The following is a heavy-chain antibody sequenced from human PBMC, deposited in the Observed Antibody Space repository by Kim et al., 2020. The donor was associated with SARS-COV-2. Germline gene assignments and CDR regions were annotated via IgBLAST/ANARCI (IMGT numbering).Heavy chain of an antibody. V-gene: IGHV4-4*07. Sequence: NPSLKSRGTMSVDTSKNQFSLKLGSVTAADAAVYYCARDRPRVQNWFDPWGQGTLVTVSS. J-gene: IGHJ5*02. CDR3: ARDRPRVQNWFDP. D-gene: IGHD1-1*01.